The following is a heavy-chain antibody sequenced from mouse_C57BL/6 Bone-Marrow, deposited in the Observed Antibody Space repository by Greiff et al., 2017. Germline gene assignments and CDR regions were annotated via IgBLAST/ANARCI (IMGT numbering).Heavy chain of an antibody. Sequence: EVQLQQSGAELVRPGASVKLSCTASGFNIKDDSMHWVKRRPEQGLEWIGWIAPENGDTEYASKFQGKATITADTSSNTAYLQLSSLTSEDTAVEYCTTPITTGVATDYWGQGTTRTVSS. CDR2: IAPENGDT. V-gene: IGHV14-4*01. CDR3: TTPITTGVATDY. CDR1: GFNIKDDS. D-gene: IGHD1-1*01. J-gene: IGHJ2*01.